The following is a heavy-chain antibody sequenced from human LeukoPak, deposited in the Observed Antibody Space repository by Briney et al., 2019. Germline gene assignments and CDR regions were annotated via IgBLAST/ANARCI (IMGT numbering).Heavy chain of an antibody. J-gene: IGHJ6*03. CDR1: GGSISSYY. V-gene: IGHV4-4*07. Sequence: TSETLSLTCTVSGGSISSYYWSWIRQPAGKGLEWIGLIYTSGSTNYNPSLKSRVTMSVDTSKNQFSLKLSSVTAADTAVYYCARAPNMLTYYYMDVWGKGTTVTVSS. D-gene: IGHD2-8*01. CDR2: IYTSGST. CDR3: ARAPNMLTYYYMDV.